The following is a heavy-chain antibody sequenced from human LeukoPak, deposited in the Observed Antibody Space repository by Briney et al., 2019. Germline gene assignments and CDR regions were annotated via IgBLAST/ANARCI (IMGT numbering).Heavy chain of an antibody. CDR2: ISSSSSYI. Sequence: GGSLRLPCAASGFTFSSYSMNWVRQAPGKGLEWVSSISSSSSYIYYADSVKGRFTISRDNAKNSLYLQMNSLRAEDTAVYYCARARDFWSGYHLDYWGQGTLVTVSS. D-gene: IGHD3-3*01. CDR1: GFTFSSYS. V-gene: IGHV3-21*01. CDR3: ARARDFWSGYHLDY. J-gene: IGHJ4*02.